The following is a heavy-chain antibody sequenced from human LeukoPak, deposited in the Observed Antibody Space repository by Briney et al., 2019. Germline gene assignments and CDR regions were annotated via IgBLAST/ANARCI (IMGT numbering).Heavy chain of an antibody. D-gene: IGHD3-10*01. CDR2: IYTSGST. Sequence: SETLSLTCTVSGGSIGSYYWSWIRQPAGKGLEWIGRIYTSGSTNYNPSLKSRVTMSVDTSKSQFSLKLSSVTAADTAVYYCVRADHYYGSGSFDYWGQGTLVTVSS. CDR3: VRADHYYGSGSFDY. J-gene: IGHJ4*02. V-gene: IGHV4-4*07. CDR1: GGSIGSYY.